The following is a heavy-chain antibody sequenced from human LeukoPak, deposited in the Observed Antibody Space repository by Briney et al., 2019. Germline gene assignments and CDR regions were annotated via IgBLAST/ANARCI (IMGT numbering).Heavy chain of an antibody. CDR3: AKDRRYSSSPHFDY. Sequence: GGSLRLSCAASGFNFDDYAMHWVRQAPGKGLEWVSGISWNSGSIGYADSVKGRFTISRDNAKNSLYLQMNSLRAEDTDLYYCAKDRRYSSSPHFDYWGQGTLVTVSS. D-gene: IGHD6-6*01. V-gene: IGHV3-9*01. J-gene: IGHJ4*02. CDR2: ISWNSGSI. CDR1: GFNFDDYA.